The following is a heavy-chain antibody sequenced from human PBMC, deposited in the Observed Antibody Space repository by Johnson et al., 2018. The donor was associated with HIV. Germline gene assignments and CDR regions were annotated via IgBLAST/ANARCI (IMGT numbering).Heavy chain of an antibody. D-gene: IGHD1-26*01. CDR3: AKDFWPVGARGAFDI. Sequence: VQLVESGGGLVQPGGSLRLSCAASGFTFSSYWMSWVRQAPGKGLEWVANIKQDGSEKYYVDSVKGRFTISRDNSKNTLYLQMNSLRAEDTAVYYCAKDFWPVGARGAFDIWGQGTMVTVSS. CDR2: IKQDGSEK. CDR1: GFTFSSYW. J-gene: IGHJ3*02. V-gene: IGHV3-7*01.